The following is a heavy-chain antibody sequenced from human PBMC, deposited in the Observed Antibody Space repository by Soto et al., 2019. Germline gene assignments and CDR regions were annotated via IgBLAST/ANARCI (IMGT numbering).Heavy chain of an antibody. V-gene: IGHV4-39*01. CDR1: GGSINSSIYY. CDR2: IYYSGST. CDR3: ARTTGLASYYSYIDV. Sequence: QLQLQESGPGLVKPSVTLSLTCTVSGGSINSSIYYWGWVRQPPGKGLEWIGSIYYSGSTYYNPSLKSRVTIFVDTSKNQFSLKLISVTAADTAVYYCARTTGLASYYSYIDVWGKGTTVTVSS. D-gene: IGHD4-17*01. J-gene: IGHJ6*03.